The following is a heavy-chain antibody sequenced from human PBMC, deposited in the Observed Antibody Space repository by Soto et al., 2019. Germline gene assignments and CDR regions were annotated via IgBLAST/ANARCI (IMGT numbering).Heavy chain of an antibody. V-gene: IGHV4-34*01. CDR3: ARESHDILTGPPWVWYFDL. CDR2: INDRGSI. D-gene: IGHD3-9*01. Sequence: QVQLQQWGAGPLRPLETLSLTCGVSGGSFSGYYWAWIRQSPGKGLKWIGEINDRGSINYNPSLKSRVSISVDTSKNHYSLNLRSVTAADTAVYYCARESHDILTGPPWVWYFDLWGRGTLVTVSS. CDR1: GGSFSGYY. J-gene: IGHJ2*01.